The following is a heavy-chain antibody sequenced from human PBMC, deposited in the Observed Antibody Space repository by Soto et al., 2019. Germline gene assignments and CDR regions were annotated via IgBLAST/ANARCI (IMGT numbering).Heavy chain of an antibody. CDR2: INPKSGGT. D-gene: IGHD3-16*01. Sequence: AAVKVTCKACGDTFTTYYIHWVRQAPGQGLEWMGWINPKSGGTKYPQKFQGRVTMTRDTSLSTVYMTLTRLTSDDTAVYYCAMELAKAGGGECFEYWAKGNMVTVSA. CDR3: AMELAKAGGGECFEY. J-gene: IGHJ4*02. V-gene: IGHV1-2*02. CDR1: GDTFTTYY.